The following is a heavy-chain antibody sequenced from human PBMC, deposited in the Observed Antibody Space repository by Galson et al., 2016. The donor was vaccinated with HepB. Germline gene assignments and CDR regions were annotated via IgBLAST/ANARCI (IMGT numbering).Heavy chain of an antibody. Sequence: SETLSLTCAVYGGSLSAYYWSWTRQAPGKGLEWIAEVNHVGSTDYNPSLKRRVTTSVDTSKRVFSLNLKSVTAADTAVYYCATGYCSGGACYSGAFHIWGQGTMVTVSS. D-gene: IGHD2-15*01. J-gene: IGHJ3*02. CDR2: VNHVGST. V-gene: IGHV4-34*01. CDR3: ATGYCSGGACYSGAFHI. CDR1: GGSLSAYY.